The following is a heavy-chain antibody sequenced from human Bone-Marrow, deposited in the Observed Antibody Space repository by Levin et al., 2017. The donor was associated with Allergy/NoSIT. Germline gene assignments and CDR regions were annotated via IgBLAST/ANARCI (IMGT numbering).Heavy chain of an antibody. J-gene: IGHJ6*02. V-gene: IGHV3-73*01. CDR3: TSRAHIDFDFWSGPYVHV. Sequence: GGSLRLSCAASGFTFSVSAIYWVRQASGKGLEWVGRIRTKANNYATAYAPSVTDRFTITRDDSKNTAYLQMTSLKTDDTAVYYCTSRAHIDFDFWSGPYVHVWGQGTTVTVSS. CDR1: GFTFSVSA. D-gene: IGHD3-3*01. CDR2: IRTKANNYAT.